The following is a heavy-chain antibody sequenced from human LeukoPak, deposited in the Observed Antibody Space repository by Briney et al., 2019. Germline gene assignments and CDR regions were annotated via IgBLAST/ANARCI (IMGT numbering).Heavy chain of an antibody. J-gene: IGHJ4*02. CDR2: INPSGST. V-gene: IGHV4-34*01. Sequence: SQTLSLTCAVYGASFSGYYWSWIRHPPGKWLEWIGEINPSGSTNYNLSLKSPVTISVDTSKNQLSLRLSSVTAADTAVYYWARRIFGEVCPFDYWGQGTLVTVSS. CDR1: GASFSGYY. CDR3: ARRIFGEVCPFDY. D-gene: IGHD3-10*01.